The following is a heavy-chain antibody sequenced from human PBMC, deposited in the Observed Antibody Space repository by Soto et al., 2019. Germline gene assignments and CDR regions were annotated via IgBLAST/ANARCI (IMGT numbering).Heavy chain of an antibody. CDR2: VYHNENT. J-gene: IGHJ5*02. V-gene: IGHV4-39*01. CDR3: ARRERYYGSPGWFDP. D-gene: IGHD3-16*01. CDR1: GGSINDFAYY. Sequence: SETLSLTCTVSGGSINDFAYYWGWIRQPPGKGLEWIGTVYHNENTYYNPSLKSRVTISVDTAKNQFSLKVRSVTAADTAIYFCARRERYYGSPGWFDPWGQGTLVTAPQ.